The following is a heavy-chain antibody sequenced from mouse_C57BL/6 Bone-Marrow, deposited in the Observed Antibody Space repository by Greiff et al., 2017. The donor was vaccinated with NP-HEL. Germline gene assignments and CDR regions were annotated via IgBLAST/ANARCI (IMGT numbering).Heavy chain of an antibody. D-gene: IGHD1-1*01. CDR1: GYTFTDYY. CDR3: ARSSSFPYWYFDD. J-gene: IGHJ1*03. CDR2: LNPNNGGT. Sequence: EVQLQQSGPELVKPGASVKISCKASGYTFTDYYMNWVKQSHGKSLEWIGDLNPNNGGTSYNQKFKGKATLTVDKSSSTAYMETRSLTSWDSAVDYCARSSSFPYWYFDDWGTGTTVTVSS. V-gene: IGHV1-26*01.